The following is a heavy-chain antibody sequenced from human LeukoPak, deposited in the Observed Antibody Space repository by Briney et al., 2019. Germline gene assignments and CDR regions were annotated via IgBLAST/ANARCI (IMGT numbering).Heavy chain of an antibody. CDR1: GYTFTGYH. CDR3: ARDYCSSTSCLFDY. V-gene: IGHV1-2*06. J-gene: IGHJ4*02. Sequence: AGSVRVSCKASGYTFTGYHMHWVRQAPGQGLEWMGRINPNSGDTNYAQKFQGRVTMTRDTSISTAYMELSRLRSDDTAVYYCARDYCSSTSCLFDYWGQGTLVTVSS. CDR2: INPNSGDT. D-gene: IGHD2-2*01.